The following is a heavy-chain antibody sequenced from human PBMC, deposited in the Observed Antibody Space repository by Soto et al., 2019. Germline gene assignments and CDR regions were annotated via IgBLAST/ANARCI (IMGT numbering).Heavy chain of an antibody. CDR2: IWYDGSNK. CDR1: GFTXSSYG. Sequence: XGSLRLSCAASGFTXSSYGMHWVRQAPGKGLEWVAVIWYDGSNKYYADSVKGRFTISRDNSKNTLYLQMNSLRAEDTAVYYCARARNGLRYDFWSGYYPFYYYYYGMDVWGQGTTVTVSS. D-gene: IGHD3-3*01. V-gene: IGHV3-33*01. CDR3: ARARNGLRYDFWSGYYPFYYYYYGMDV. J-gene: IGHJ6*02.